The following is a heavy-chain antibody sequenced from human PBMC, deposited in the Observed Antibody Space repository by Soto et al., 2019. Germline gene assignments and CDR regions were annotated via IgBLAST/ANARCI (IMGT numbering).Heavy chain of an antibody. CDR3: ARVGELVGESGGGYYYYYGMDV. CDR1: GYTFTSYG. V-gene: IGHV1-18*01. D-gene: IGHD3-10*01. Sequence: ASVKVSCKASGYTFTSYGISWVRQAPGQGLEWMGWISAYNGNTNYAQKLQGRVTMTTDTSTSTAYMELRSLRSDDTAVYYCARVGELVGESGGGYYYYYGMDVWGQGTTVTVSS. CDR2: ISAYNGNT. J-gene: IGHJ6*02.